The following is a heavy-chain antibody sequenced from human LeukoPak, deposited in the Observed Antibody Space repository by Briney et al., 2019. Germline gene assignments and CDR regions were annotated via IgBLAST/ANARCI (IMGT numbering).Heavy chain of an antibody. CDR2: IYYSGST. J-gene: IGHJ5*02. CDR3: ARDIYYYDSSGYDNWFDP. CDR1: GGSISSYY. Sequence: SETLSLTCTVSGGSISSYYWSWIRQPPGKGLEWIGYIYYSGSTNYNPSLKSRVTISVDTSKNQFSLKLSSVTAADTAVYYCARDIYYYDSSGYDNWFDPWGQGTLVTVSS. V-gene: IGHV4-59*12. D-gene: IGHD3-22*01.